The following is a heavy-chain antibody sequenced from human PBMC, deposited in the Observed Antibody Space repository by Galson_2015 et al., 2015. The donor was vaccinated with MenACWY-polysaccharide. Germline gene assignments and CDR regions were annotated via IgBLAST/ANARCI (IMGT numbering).Heavy chain of an antibody. CDR1: GFTFSNYA. CDR2: ISSSGGAT. D-gene: IGHD2-2*01. J-gene: IGHJ4*02. CDR3: ARDYCSRTSCSGMDV. Sequence: SLRLSCAASGFTFSNYAMSWVRQAPGKGLEWVSAISSSGGATYYTDSVKGRFTISRDNSKSTLYLQMNSLGAEDTAVYYCARDYCSRTSCSGMDVWGQGTLVTVSS. V-gene: IGHV3-23*01.